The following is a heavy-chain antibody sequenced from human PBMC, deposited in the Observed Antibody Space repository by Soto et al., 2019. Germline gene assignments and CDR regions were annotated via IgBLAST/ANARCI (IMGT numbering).Heavy chain of an antibody. CDR3: ARDPSPYTSGWYGIDF. J-gene: IGHJ4*01. D-gene: IGHD6-19*01. V-gene: IGHV3-30-3*01. CDR1: GFMFSAYA. Sequence: GGSLRLSCTASGFMFSAYAMLWVRQAPGKGLEWVAAMSYDGTNTYYADSVKGRFTISRDNSKNTLFLQMSSLTADDSAVYYCARDPSPYTSGWYGIDFWGLGTLVTVST. CDR2: MSYDGTNT.